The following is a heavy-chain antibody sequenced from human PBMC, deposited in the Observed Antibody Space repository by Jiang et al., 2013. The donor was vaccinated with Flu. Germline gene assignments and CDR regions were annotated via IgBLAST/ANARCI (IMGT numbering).Heavy chain of an antibody. CDR3: ASAAGSGSYHIHLYYYYYYMDV. D-gene: IGHD1-26*01. Sequence: SVKVSCKASGYTFTGYYMHWVRQAPGQGLEWMGWINPNSGGTNYAQKFQGRVTMTRDTSISTAYMELSRLRSDDTAVYYCASAAGSGSYHIHLYYYYYYMDVWGKGTTVTVSS. V-gene: IGHV1-2*02. CDR1: GYTFTGYY. CDR2: INPNSGGT. J-gene: IGHJ6*03.